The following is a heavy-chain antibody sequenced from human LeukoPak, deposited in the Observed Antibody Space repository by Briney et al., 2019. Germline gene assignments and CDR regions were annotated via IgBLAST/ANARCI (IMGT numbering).Heavy chain of an antibody. CDR3: ARGPFGGSSLDAFDI. CDR1: GFTFSNYN. V-gene: IGHV3-21*01. Sequence: GGSLRLSCAASGFTFSNYNINWVRQAPGKGLEWVSSISGSSSYIYYADSMKGRFTISRDNAKNSLYLQMNSLRAEDTAIYYCARGPFGGSSLDAFDIWGQGTMVTVPS. D-gene: IGHD1-26*01. CDR2: ISGSSSYI. J-gene: IGHJ3*02.